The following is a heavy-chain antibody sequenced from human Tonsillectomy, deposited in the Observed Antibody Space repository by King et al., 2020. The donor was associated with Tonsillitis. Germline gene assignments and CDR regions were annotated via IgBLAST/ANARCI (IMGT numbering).Heavy chain of an antibody. V-gene: IGHV1-2*02. D-gene: IGHD5-12*01. CDR3: AKGPSVDILAADHFDY. J-gene: IGHJ4*02. Sequence: VQLVESGAEVKKPGASVKVSCKASGYTFTGYYMHWVRRAPGQGLEWLGWVNPNSGGTHYAQKFQGRVTMTRDTSIMTVFMELSGLRSDDTAVYYCAKGPSVDILAADHFDYWGQGTLVTVSP. CDR1: GYTFTGYY. CDR2: VNPNSGGT.